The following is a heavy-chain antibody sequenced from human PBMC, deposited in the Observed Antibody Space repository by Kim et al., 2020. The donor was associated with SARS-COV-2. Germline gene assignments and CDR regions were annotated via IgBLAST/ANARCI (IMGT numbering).Heavy chain of an antibody. D-gene: IGHD3-10*01. V-gene: IGHV3-48*02. CDR3: ARAYGSGSYPPGEGFDP. Sequence: GGSLTLSCAASGFTFSSYSMNWVRQAPGKGLEWVSYISSSSSTIYYADSVKGRFTISRDNAKNSLYLQMNSLRDEDTAVYYCARAYGSGSYPPGEGFDPWGQGTLVTVSS. CDR2: ISSSSSTI. CDR1: GFTFSSYS. J-gene: IGHJ5*02.